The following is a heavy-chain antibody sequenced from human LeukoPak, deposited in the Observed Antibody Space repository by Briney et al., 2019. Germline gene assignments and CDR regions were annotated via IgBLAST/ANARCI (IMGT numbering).Heavy chain of an antibody. J-gene: IGHJ4*02. CDR3: ARHTSIAAAANLDY. CDR1: GYSFTNYW. V-gene: IGHV5-51*01. D-gene: IGHD6-13*01. Sequence: GESLKISWKGSGYSFTNYWIGWVRQMPGKGLGWMGIIYPGDSDTRYSPSFQGQVTISADKSISTAYLQWSSLKASDTAMYYCARHTSIAAAANLDYWGQGTLVTVPS. CDR2: IYPGDSDT.